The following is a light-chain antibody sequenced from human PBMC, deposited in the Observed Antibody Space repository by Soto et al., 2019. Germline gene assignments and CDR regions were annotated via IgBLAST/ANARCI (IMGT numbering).Light chain of an antibody. V-gene: IGKV3D-7*01. CDR3: QQDYNLPKT. J-gene: IGKJ1*01. CDR2: GAS. Sequence: EIVTTQSPATLSLSPGERATLSCRASQSVSSSYLSWYKQKPGQAPRLLLYGASNRATGIPARFRGSASGTDFKLTITSLLPENCAVDYGQQDYNLPKTVGQGTEVEIK. CDR1: QSVSSSY.